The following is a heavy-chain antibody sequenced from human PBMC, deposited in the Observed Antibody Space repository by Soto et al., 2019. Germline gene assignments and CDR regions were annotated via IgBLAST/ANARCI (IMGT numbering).Heavy chain of an antibody. CDR1: GGTFSSYA. CDR2: IIPIFGTA. D-gene: IGHD3-22*01. Sequence: SVKVSCKASGGTFSSYAISWVRQAPGQGLEWMGGIIPIFGTANYAQKFQGRVTITADESTSTAYMELSSLRSEDTAVYYCARDERAVYDSCGYYYDYWGQGTPVTVSS. V-gene: IGHV1-69*13. CDR3: ARDERAVYDSCGYYYDY. J-gene: IGHJ4*02.